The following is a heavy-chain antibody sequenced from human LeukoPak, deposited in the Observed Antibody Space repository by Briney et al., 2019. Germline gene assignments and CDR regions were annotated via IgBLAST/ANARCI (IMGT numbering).Heavy chain of an antibody. J-gene: IGHJ4*02. V-gene: IGHV3-21*01. Sequence: GGSLRLSCAASGFTFSSYSMNWVRQAPGKGLEWVSSISSSSSYIYCADSVKGRFTISRDNAKNSLYLQMNSLRAEDTAVYYCARDLNPLRVFDYWGQGTLVTVSS. CDR1: GFTFSSYS. CDR2: ISSSSSYI. CDR3: ARDLNPLRVFDY.